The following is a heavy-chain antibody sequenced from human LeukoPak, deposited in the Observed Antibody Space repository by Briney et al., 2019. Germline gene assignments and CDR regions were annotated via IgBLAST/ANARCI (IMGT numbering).Heavy chain of an antibody. J-gene: IGHJ5*02. V-gene: IGHV3-23*01. CDR3: AKESTVTPGNVNWFDP. CDR1: GFTFSNYA. Sequence: GGSLRLSCAASGFTFSNYAMSWVRQAPGKGLEWVSTISGGGSSTYYADSVKGRFTISRDDSKNTLYLHMNTLRADDTAVYYCAKESTVTPGNVNWFDPWGRGTLVTVSS. D-gene: IGHD4-17*01. CDR2: ISGGGSST.